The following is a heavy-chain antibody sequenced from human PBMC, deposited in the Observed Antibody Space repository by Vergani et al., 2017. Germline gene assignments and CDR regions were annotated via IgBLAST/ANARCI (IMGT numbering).Heavy chain of an antibody. J-gene: IGHJ4*02. CDR2: IRSKANNYAT. Sequence: EGQLVESGGGLVKPGGSLRLSCAASGFTFSGSAMHWVRQASGKGLEWVGRIRSKANNYATTYAASVKGRFTISRDDSKNTAYLQMNSLKSEDTAVYFCTSGIIAAADTGGQNFDYWGQGTLVTVSS. D-gene: IGHD6-13*01. CDR1: GFTFSGSA. V-gene: IGHV3-73*01. CDR3: TSGIIAAADTGGQNFDY.